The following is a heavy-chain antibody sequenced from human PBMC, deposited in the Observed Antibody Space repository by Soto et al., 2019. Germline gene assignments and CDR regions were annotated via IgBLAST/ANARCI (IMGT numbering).Heavy chain of an antibody. D-gene: IGHD3-3*01. V-gene: IGHV1-3*01. J-gene: IGHJ4*02. CDR2: INAGNGNT. Sequence: ASVKVCCXESGYTLTSCAMQWVRQAKRQRLEWMGWINAGNGNTKYSQKFQGRVTITRDTSASTAYMELSSLRSEDTAVYFCAREAGHYDFWSGYSYWGQGTLVTAPQ. CDR3: AREAGHYDFWSGYSY. CDR1: GYTLTSCA.